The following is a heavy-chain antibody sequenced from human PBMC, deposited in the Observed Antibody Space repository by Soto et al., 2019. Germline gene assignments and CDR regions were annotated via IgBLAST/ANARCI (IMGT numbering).Heavy chain of an antibody. CDR1: GYTLTELS. Sequence: ASVKVSCKVSGYTLTELSMHWLRQAPGKGLEWMGGFDPEDGETIYAQKFQGRVTMTEDTSTDTAYMELSSLRSEDTAVYYCATGLFCSGGSCYRTYFDYWGQGTLVTVSS. D-gene: IGHD2-15*01. V-gene: IGHV1-24*01. CDR2: FDPEDGET. J-gene: IGHJ4*02. CDR3: ATGLFCSGGSCYRTYFDY.